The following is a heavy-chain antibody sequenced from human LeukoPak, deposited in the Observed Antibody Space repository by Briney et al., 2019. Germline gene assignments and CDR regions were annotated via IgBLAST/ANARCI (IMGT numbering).Heavy chain of an antibody. V-gene: IGHV3-11*03. CDR1: GFTFSDYY. CDR3: ARIGRSGFVLDV. J-gene: IGHJ6*02. CDR2: ISSRTSTYT. Sequence: GGSLRLSCAASGFTFSDYYMSWIRQAPGKGPQWVSYISSRTSTYTAYADSVKGRFTISRDNAKSSLFLQMNTLRADGTAVYYCARIGRSGFVLDVWGQGTTVTVSS. D-gene: IGHD3-10*01.